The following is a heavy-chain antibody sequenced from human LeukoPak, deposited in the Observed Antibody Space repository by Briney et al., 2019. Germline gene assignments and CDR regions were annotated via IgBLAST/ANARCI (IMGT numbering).Heavy chain of an antibody. J-gene: IGHJ4*02. D-gene: IGHD2-21*01. Sequence: PGGSLRLSCAASGFTSGDYAMHWVRQVPGKGLEWVSGISYNSASIDYADSMKGRFNISRDNARNSLDLQMTGLRPEDTALYYCVKGAYWRNLVYYYYLDFWGQGSLVTVSS. CDR3: VKGAYWRNLVYYYYLDF. V-gene: IGHV3-9*02. CDR1: GFTSGDYA. CDR2: ISYNSASI.